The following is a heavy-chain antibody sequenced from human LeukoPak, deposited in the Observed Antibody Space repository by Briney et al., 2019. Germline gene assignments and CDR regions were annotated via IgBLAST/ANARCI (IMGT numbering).Heavy chain of an antibody. CDR3: AKDTGYSSSWYGFDY. J-gene: IGHJ4*02. CDR1: GFTFSSYG. D-gene: IGHD6-13*01. V-gene: IGHV3-30*18. Sequence: GASLRLSCAASGFTFSSYGMHWVRQAPGKGLEWVAVISYDGSNKYYADSVKGRFTISRDNSKNTLYLQMNSLRAEDTAVYYCAKDTGYSSSWYGFDYWGQGTLVTVSS. CDR2: ISYDGSNK.